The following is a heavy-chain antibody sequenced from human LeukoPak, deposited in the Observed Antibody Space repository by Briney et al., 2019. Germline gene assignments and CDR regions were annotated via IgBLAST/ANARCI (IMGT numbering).Heavy chain of an antibody. CDR3: ARIIVVVPAAIEGFDY. V-gene: IGHV4-30-4*08. D-gene: IGHD2-2*02. Sequence: SQTLSLTCTVSGGSISSGDYYWSWIRQPPGKGLAWIGYIYYSGSTYYNPSLKSRVTISVDTSKNQFSLKLSSVTAADTAVYYCARIIVVVPAAIEGFDYWGQGTLVTVSS. CDR1: GGSISSGDYY. CDR2: IYYSGST. J-gene: IGHJ4*02.